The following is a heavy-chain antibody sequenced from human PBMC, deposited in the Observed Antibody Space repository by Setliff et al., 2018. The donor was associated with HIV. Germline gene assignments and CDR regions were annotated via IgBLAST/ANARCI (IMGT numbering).Heavy chain of an antibody. D-gene: IGHD4-17*01. Sequence: ASVKVSCKASGYSFMNYAMNWVRQAPGQGLEWMGWINTNTGNPTYAQGFTGRFVFSLDTSVSTAYLQISSLKAEDTAVYYCARGPHLSVTTVTRGDYWGQGTLVTVSS. CDR2: INTNTGNP. CDR1: GYSFMNYA. CDR3: ARGPHLSVTTVTRGDY. V-gene: IGHV7-4-1*02. J-gene: IGHJ4*02.